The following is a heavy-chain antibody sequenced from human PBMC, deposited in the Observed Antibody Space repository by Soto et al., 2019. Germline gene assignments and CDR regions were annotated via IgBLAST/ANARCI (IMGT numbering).Heavy chain of an antibody. CDR3: ARGWTTVVVPAASSYYYYMDV. J-gene: IGHJ6*03. V-gene: IGHV4-34*01. CDR1: GGSFSGYY. D-gene: IGHD2-2*01. CDR2: INHSGST. Sequence: SETLSLTCAVYGGSFSGYYWSWIRQPPGKGLEWIGEINHSGSTNYNPSLKSRVTISVDTSENQFSLKLSSVTAADTAVYYCARGWTTVVVPAASSYYYYMDVWRKGTTVTVSS.